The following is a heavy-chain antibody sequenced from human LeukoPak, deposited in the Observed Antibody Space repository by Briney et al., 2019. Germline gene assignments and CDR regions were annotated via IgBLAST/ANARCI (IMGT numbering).Heavy chain of an antibody. V-gene: IGHV3-49*04. Sequence: GRSLRLSCTASGFIFGDYAMSWVRQAPGKGLEWVSFIRNKDYGGTTEYAASVKGRFTISRDDPKSIAYLQLNSLKTEDTAVYYCTRTLGYCTSTNCPNWFDPWGQGTLVTVSS. CDR3: TRTLGYCTSTNCPNWFDP. CDR1: GFIFGDYA. J-gene: IGHJ5*02. CDR2: IRNKDYGGTT. D-gene: IGHD2-2*01.